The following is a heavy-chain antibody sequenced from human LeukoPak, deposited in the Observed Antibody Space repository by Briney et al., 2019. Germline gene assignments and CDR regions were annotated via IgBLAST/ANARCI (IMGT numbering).Heavy chain of an antibody. CDR3: ARDQDYDFWSGSQAGHAFDI. V-gene: IGHV4-30-4*08. CDR2: IYYSGST. Sequence: SETLSLPCTVSGGSISSGDYYWSWIRQPPGKGLEWIGYIYYSGSTYYNPSLKSRVTISVDTSKNQFSLKLSSVTAAGTAVYYCARDQDYDFWSGSQAGHAFDIWGQGTMVTVSS. D-gene: IGHD3-3*01. CDR1: GGSISSGDYY. J-gene: IGHJ3*02.